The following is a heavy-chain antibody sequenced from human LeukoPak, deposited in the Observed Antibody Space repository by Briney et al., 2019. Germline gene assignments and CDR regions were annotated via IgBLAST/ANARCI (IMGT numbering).Heavy chain of an antibody. CDR1: GFTVSSNY. CDR3: ARGLEYYDYVWGSYRFDVFDV. J-gene: IGHJ3*01. V-gene: IGHV3-66*02. Sequence: GGSLRLSCAASGFTVSSNYMSWVRQAPGKGLEWVSIIYSGGSTYYADSVKGRFTISRDNSKNTLYLQMNSLRAEDTAVYYCARGLEYYDYVWGSYRFDVFDVWGQGTMVTVSS. CDR2: IYSGGST. D-gene: IGHD3-16*02.